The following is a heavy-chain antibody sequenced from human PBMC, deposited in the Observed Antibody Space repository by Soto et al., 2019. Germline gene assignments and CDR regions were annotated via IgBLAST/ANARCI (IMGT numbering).Heavy chain of an antibody. CDR2: SIHIFGTA. V-gene: IGHV1-69*13. D-gene: IGHD6-13*01. Sequence: GASVQVSGQASGGTFSSYAISWVRPAPGQGLEWMGGSIHIFGTANYAQKFEGRVTITADESTSTAYTELSRMRSENTAVYYISSDAKAALAAVGWFDSWGQGTLVTVSS. CDR3: SSDAKAALAAVGWFDS. J-gene: IGHJ5*01. CDR1: GGTFSSYA.